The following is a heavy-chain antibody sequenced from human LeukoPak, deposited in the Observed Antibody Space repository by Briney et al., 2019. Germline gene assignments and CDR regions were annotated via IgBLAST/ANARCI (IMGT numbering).Heavy chain of an antibody. V-gene: IGHV4-39*01. CDR1: GVSISSSNSY. J-gene: IGHJ6*03. D-gene: IGHD3-16*01. CDR3: ARHLGRDYSPWDYYYMDV. CDR2: IYYSGST. Sequence: ASETLSLTCTVSGVSISSSNSYWGWIRQPPGKGLEWIGSIYYSGSTYYNPSLKSRVTISVDTSKNQFSLKLSSVTAADTAVYYCARHLGRDYSPWDYYYMDVWGKGTTVTISS.